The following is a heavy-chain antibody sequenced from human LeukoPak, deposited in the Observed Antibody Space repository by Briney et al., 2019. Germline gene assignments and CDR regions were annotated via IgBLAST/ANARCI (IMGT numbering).Heavy chain of an antibody. CDR1: GFTFSDYY. D-gene: IGHD1-26*01. J-gene: IGHJ3*02. CDR2: ISSSGSTI. Sequence: PGGSLRLSCAASGFTFSDYYMSWIRQAPGKGLEWVSYISSSGSTIYYADSVKGRFTISRDNAKNSLYLQMNSLRAEDTAVYYCAREGIVGATYAFDIWGQGTMVTVSS. V-gene: IGHV3-11*04. CDR3: AREGIVGATYAFDI.